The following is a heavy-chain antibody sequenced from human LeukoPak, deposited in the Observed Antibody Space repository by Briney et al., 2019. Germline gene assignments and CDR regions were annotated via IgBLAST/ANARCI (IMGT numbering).Heavy chain of an antibody. CDR1: GGSISSYY. CDR3: ARLYSGSYRYFDL. J-gene: IGHJ2*01. CDR2: SYYSGST. V-gene: IGHV4-59*08. Sequence: PSETLSLTCSVSGGSISSYYWSWIRQPPGKGLEWIGYSYYSGSTNYNPSLKSRVTISVDTSKNQFSLKLSSVTAADTAVYYCARLYSGSYRYFDLWGRGTLVTVSS. D-gene: IGHD1-26*01.